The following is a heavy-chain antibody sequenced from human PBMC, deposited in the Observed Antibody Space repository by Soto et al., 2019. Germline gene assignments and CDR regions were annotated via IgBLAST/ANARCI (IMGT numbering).Heavy chain of an antibody. Sequence: EVQLPESGGGLVQPGGSLRLSCATSGFNFRIYSMSWVRQAPGKGLEWVANINEDGSESHYVDSVKGRFTISRDNAKNSWYLQMNSLRAEDTAVYYCARDPSTGWYLGDYWGQGALVTISS. CDR2: INEDGSES. J-gene: IGHJ4*02. CDR1: GFNFRIYS. V-gene: IGHV3-7*03. D-gene: IGHD6-19*01. CDR3: ARDPSTGWYLGDY.